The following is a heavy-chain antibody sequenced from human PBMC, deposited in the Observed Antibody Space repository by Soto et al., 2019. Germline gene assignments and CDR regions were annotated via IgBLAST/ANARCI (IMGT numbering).Heavy chain of an antibody. V-gene: IGHV3-23*01. CDR3: AKDAIYCTNGVCYLNWFDP. Sequence: EVQLLESGGGLVQPGGSLRLSCAASGFTFSSYAMSWVRQAPGKGLEWVSAISGSGGSTYYADSVKGRFTISRDNSKNTLYLQMNSLRAEDTAVYYCAKDAIYCTNGVCYLNWFDPWGQGTLVTVSS. D-gene: IGHD2-8*01. CDR2: ISGSGGST. CDR1: GFTFSSYA. J-gene: IGHJ5*02.